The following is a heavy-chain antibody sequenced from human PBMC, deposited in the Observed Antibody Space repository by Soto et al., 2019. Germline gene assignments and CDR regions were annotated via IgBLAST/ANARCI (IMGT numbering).Heavy chain of an antibody. D-gene: IGHD6-13*01. Sequence: QVQLQESGPGLVKPSQTLSLTCTVSGGSISSGGYYWSWIRQHPGKGLEWIGYIYYSGSTYYNPSLKSRVTISVDTSKNQCSLKLSSVTAADTAVYYCARELYSSSWYGGFDYWGQGTLVTVSS. J-gene: IGHJ4*02. V-gene: IGHV4-31*03. CDR3: ARELYSSSWYGGFDY. CDR2: IYYSGST. CDR1: GGSISSGGYY.